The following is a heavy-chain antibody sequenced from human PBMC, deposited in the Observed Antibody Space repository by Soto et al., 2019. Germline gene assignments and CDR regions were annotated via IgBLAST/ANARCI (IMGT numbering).Heavy chain of an antibody. CDR3: ASTLQTQRRGVVIIGY. J-gene: IGHJ4*02. CDR1: GGSISSSSYY. D-gene: IGHD3-3*01. CDR2: IYYSGST. V-gene: IGHV4-39*01. Sequence: SETLSLTCTVSGGSISSSSYYWGWIRQPPGKGLEWIGSIYYSGSTYYNPSLKSRVTISVDTSKNQFSLKLSSVTAADTAVYYCASTLQTQRRGVVIIGYWGQGTLVTVSS.